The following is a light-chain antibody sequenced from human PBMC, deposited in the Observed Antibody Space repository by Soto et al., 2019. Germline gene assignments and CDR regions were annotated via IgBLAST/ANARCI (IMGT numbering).Light chain of an antibody. V-gene: IGKV3-15*01. CDR2: TTS. Sequence: EIVMTQSPATLSASPGERITISCRASQTVGSNLAWYQQKPGQAPRLLIYTTSSRATGVPAKFSGSGSGTEFTLTIDSLQSEDFVLYYCQQYNSWPRTFGQGTRVEIK. CDR3: QQYNSWPRT. CDR1: QTVGSN. J-gene: IGKJ1*01.